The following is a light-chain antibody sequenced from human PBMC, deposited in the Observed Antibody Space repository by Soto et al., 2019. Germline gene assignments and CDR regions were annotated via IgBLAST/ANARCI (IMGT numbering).Light chain of an antibody. V-gene: IGKV3D-15*01. Sequence: EIVLTQSSRTPSLSPGVRVTLSCRASRSVSSKVAGYQHKPGQAPRLLIYGASTRATGIPARFSGSGSGTEFTLTISSLQSEDFAVYYCQQYSNWPPITFGQGTRLEI. J-gene: IGKJ5*01. CDR3: QQYSNWPPIT. CDR2: GAS. CDR1: RSVSSK.